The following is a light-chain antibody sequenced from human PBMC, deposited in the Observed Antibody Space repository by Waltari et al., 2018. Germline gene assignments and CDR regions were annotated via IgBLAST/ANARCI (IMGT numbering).Light chain of an antibody. CDR3: QKYHSALVT. J-gene: IGKJ2*01. CDR2: AAS. CDR1: QGISNY. Sequence: DIQMTQSPSSLSASVGDRVTITCRASQGISNYLAWYQQKPGKVPKLLIYAASTLQSGVLSRLSGSRSGTDFTLSISRLQPEDVATYYCQKYHSALVTLGQGTKLEIK. V-gene: IGKV1-27*01.